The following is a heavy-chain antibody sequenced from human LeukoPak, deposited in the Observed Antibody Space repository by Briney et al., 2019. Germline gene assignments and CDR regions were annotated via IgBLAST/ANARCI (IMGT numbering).Heavy chain of an antibody. J-gene: IGHJ4*02. CDR3: ARERPYAVNQGGWIYP. V-gene: IGHV3-30*01. D-gene: IGHD3-16*02. CDR2: TSVDGRKK. Sequence: GGSVRFSGVASAFTSSNFAIDWVRQGPGKGLEWVAVTSVDGRKKNYSYAVTGRVTISRDNSKNTLYLQMNRMRTDDTAIYDCARERPYAVNQGGWIYPGGQGTLVSVSS. CDR1: AFTSSNFA.